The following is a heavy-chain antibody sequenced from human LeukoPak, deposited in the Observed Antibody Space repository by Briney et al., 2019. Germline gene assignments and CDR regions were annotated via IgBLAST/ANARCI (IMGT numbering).Heavy chain of an antibody. CDR2: IYTSGST. CDR3: AREMKLGWFDP. V-gene: IGHV4-61*02. CDR1: GGSISSGSYY. Sequence: SETLSLTCTVSGGSISSGSYYWSWIRQPAGKGLEWIGSIYTSGSTNYNPSLKSRVTISVDTSKNQFSLKLSSVTAADTAVYYCAREMKLGWFDPWGQGTLVTVSS. J-gene: IGHJ5*02. D-gene: IGHD1-26*01.